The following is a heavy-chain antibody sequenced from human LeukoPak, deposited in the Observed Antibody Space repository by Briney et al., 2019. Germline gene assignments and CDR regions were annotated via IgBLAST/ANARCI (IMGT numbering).Heavy chain of an antibody. CDR1: GFTFSSYE. CDR3: VELGITMIGGV. CDR2: ISTSSSYI. J-gene: IGHJ6*04. D-gene: IGHD3-10*02. V-gene: IGHV3-21*01. Sequence: GGSLRLSCAASGFTFSSYEMNWVRQAPGKGLELVSSISTSSSYIYYADSVKGRFTISRDNAKNSLYLQMNSLRAEDTAVYYCVELGITMIGGVWGKGTTVTISS.